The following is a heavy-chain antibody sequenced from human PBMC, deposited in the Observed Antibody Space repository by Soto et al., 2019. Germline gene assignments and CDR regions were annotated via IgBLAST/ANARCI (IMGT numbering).Heavy chain of an antibody. CDR2: IYYSGRT. CDR1: GGSISRGGYY. V-gene: IGHV4-31*03. CDR3: ARVRHIVVVPADSRMRCFDP. J-gene: IGHJ5*02. D-gene: IGHD2-2*01. Sequence: QVQLQESGPGLVKPSQTMSLTCTVSGGSISRGGYYWSWIRQPQGKGLEWIGHIYYSGRTYYNPSLKCRGNISVDTSKNQCSLQLSVVTAADTAVYYCARVRHIVVVPADSRMRCFDPWGQGTLVTVSS.